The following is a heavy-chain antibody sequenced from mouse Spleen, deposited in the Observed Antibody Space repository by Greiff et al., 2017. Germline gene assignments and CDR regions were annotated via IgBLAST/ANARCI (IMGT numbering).Heavy chain of an antibody. D-gene: IGHD2-4*01. V-gene: IGHV2-5*01. Sequence: VQVVESGPGLVQPSQSLSITCTVSGFSLTSYGVHWVRQSPGKGLEWLGVIWRGGSTDYNAAFMSRLSITKDNSKSQVFFKMNSLQADDTAIYYCAKNWDYDGYYYAMDYWGQGTSVTVSS. J-gene: IGHJ4*01. CDR3: AKNWDYDGYYYAMDY. CDR2: IWRGGST. CDR1: GFSLTSYG.